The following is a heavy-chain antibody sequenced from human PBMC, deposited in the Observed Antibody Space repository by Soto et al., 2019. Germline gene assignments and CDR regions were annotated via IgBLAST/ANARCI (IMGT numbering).Heavy chain of an antibody. CDR3: ARGYCSGGSCYSKYYYYYYMDV. V-gene: IGHV1-18*01. D-gene: IGHD2-15*01. CDR2: ISAYNGNT. CDR1: GYTFTSYG. J-gene: IGHJ6*03. Sequence: ASVKVSCKASGYTFTSYGISWVRQAPGQGLEWMGWISAYNGNTNYAQKLQGRVTMTTDTSTSTAYMELRSLRSDDTAVYYCARGYCSGGSCYSKYYYYYYMDVWGKGTTVTVSS.